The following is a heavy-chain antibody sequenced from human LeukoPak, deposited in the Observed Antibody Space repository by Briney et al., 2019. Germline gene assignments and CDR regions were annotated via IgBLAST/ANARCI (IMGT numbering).Heavy chain of an antibody. CDR2: IYYSGST. D-gene: IGHD6-19*01. CDR1: GGSISSGDYY. CDR3: ARVPNSGWYGVDY. J-gene: IGHJ4*02. V-gene: IGHV4-61*08. Sequence: KSSETLSLTCTVSGGSISSGDYYWTWIRQPPGKGLEWIGYIYYSGSTNYNPSLKSRVTISVDTSKNQFSLKLSSVTAADTAVYYCARVPNSGWYGVDYWGQGTLVTVSS.